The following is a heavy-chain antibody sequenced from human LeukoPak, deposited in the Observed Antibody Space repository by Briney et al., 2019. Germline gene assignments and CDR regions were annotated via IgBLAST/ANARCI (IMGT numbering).Heavy chain of an antibody. CDR3: ARAPGYSSSWFFDY. CDR1: GFTFSSYG. CDR2: ISYDGSNK. D-gene: IGHD6-13*01. Sequence: PGGSLRLSCAASGFTFSSYGMHWVRQAPGKGLEWVAVISYDGSNKYYADSVKGRFTISRDNSKNTLYLQMNSLRAEDTAVYYCARAPGYSSSWFFDYWGQGTLVTVSS. V-gene: IGHV3-30*19. J-gene: IGHJ4*02.